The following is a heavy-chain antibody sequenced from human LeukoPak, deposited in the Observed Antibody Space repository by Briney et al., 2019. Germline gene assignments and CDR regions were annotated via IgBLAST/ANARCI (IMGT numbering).Heavy chain of an antibody. CDR3: ARDLRVITASL. Sequence: ASVKVSCKASGYTFTSYDINWVRQAPGQGLEWMGRINPNSGGTNYAQKFQGRVTMTRDTSISTAYMELSRLRSDDTAVYYCARDLRVITASLWGQGTLVTVSS. D-gene: IGHD3-16*01. CDR1: GYTFTSYD. V-gene: IGHV1-2*06. J-gene: IGHJ4*02. CDR2: INPNSGGT.